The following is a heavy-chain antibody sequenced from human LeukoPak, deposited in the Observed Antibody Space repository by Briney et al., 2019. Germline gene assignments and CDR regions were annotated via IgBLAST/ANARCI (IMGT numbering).Heavy chain of an antibody. CDR2: IYSGGNT. CDR1: GFSFSSYE. V-gene: IGHV3-66*01. Sequence: PGGSLRLSCAASGFSFSSYEINWVRQAPGKGLEWVSVIYSGGNTYYADSVKGRFTISRDNFKNTLYLQMNSLRAEDTAVYYCARDSGSGGPRVDWGQGTLVTVSS. CDR3: ARDSGSGGPRVD. D-gene: IGHD2-15*01. J-gene: IGHJ4*02.